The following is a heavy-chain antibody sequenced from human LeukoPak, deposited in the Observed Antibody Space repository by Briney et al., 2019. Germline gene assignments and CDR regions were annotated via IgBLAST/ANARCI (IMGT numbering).Heavy chain of an antibody. CDR3: ARDLAAAAGRNAFDI. D-gene: IGHD2-2*01. CDR1: GGSFSGYY. CDR2: INHSGST. V-gene: IGHV4-34*01. Sequence: SETLSLTCAVYGGSFSGYYWSWIRQPPGKGLEWIGEINHSGSTNYNPSLKSRVTISVDTSKNQFSLRLSSVTAADTAVYYCARDLAAAAGRNAFDIWGQGTMVTVSS. J-gene: IGHJ3*02.